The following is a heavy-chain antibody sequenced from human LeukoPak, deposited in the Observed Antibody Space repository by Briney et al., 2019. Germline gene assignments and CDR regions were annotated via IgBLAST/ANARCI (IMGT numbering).Heavy chain of an antibody. CDR3: ASPKTPSGSYGDFDY. V-gene: IGHV3-7*03. CDR1: GFTFSSYW. Sequence: GGSLRLSCAASGFTFSSYWMSWVRQAPGKGLEWVANIKQDGSEKYYVDSVKGRFTISRDNAKNSLYLQVNSLRAEDTAVYYCASPKTPSGSYGDFDYWGQGTLVTVSS. J-gene: IGHJ4*02. D-gene: IGHD1-26*01. CDR2: IKQDGSEK.